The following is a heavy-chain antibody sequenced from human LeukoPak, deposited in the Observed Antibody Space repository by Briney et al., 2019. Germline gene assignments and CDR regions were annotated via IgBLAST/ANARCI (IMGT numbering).Heavy chain of an antibody. CDR3: ARIRCDGDCYSPDIDY. Sequence: SETLSLTCTVSGYSINIGSYWGWIRQPPGKGLEWIASIYYSGSTYYNPSLKSRVTISVDTSKNQFSLKLSSMTAADTAVYYCARIRCDGDCYSPDIDYWGQGTLVTVSS. J-gene: IGHJ4*02. V-gene: IGHV4-38-2*02. CDR2: IYYSGST. D-gene: IGHD2-21*02. CDR1: GYSINIGSY.